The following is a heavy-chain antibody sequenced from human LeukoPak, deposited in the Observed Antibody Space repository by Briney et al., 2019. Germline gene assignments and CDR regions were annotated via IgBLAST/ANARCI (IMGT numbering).Heavy chain of an antibody. V-gene: IGHV4-59*12. Sequence: SETLSLTCTVSGGSISNNYWSWIRQPPGKGLEWIGYIYYTGTTNYNPSLKSRVTISVDTSKNHFSLKLSSVTAADTAVYYCARDFDPNSYGYYRAFDIWGQGTMVTVSS. J-gene: IGHJ3*02. D-gene: IGHD5-18*01. CDR2: IYYTGTT. CDR1: GGSISNNY. CDR3: ARDFDPNSYGYYRAFDI.